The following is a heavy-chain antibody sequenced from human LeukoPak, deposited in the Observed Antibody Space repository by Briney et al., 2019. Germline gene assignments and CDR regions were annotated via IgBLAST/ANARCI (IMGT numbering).Heavy chain of an antibody. CDR2: ISAYNGNT. J-gene: IGHJ6*03. Sequence: ASVKVSCKASGYTFTSYYMHWVRQAPGQGLEWMGWISAYNGNTNYAQKLQGRVTMTTDTSTSTAYMELRSLRSDDTAVYYCARGGIAAAGNPGYYYMDVWGKGTTVTVSS. D-gene: IGHD6-13*01. V-gene: IGHV1-18*04. CDR3: ARGGIAAAGNPGYYYMDV. CDR1: GYTFTSYY.